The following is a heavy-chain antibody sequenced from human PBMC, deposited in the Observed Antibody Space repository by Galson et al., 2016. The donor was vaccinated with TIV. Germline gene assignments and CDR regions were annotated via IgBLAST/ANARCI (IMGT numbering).Heavy chain of an antibody. Sequence: SLRLSCAASGFSFRSYSMHWVRQTPGKGLEWVAVLSYNERDNYYADSVKGRFTISRDNSKNTLYLQMNTLRPEDTAMYYCARDGFDYWGQGTLVTVPS. CDR3: ARDGFDY. CDR2: LSYNERDN. CDR1: GFSFRSYS. V-gene: IGHV3-30*04. J-gene: IGHJ4*02.